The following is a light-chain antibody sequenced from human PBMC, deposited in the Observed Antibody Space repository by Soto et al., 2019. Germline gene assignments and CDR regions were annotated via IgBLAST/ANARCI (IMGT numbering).Light chain of an antibody. V-gene: IGKV4-1*01. Sequence: VITESPDSVSVSRCESPPIKCSSSQSVLYSSNNKNYLAWYQQKPGQPPKLLIYWASTRESGVPDRFSGSGSGTDFTLTISRLQAEDVAVYYCQQYYSIPLTFGGGTKVDIK. CDR3: QQYYSIPLT. CDR1: QSVLYSSNNKNY. CDR2: WAS. J-gene: IGKJ4*01.